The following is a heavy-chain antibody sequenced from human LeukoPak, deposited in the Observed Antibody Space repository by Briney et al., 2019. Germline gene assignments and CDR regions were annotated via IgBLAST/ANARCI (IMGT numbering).Heavy chain of an antibody. CDR1: GFTFSSYW. V-gene: IGHV3-74*01. Sequence: GGSLRLSCAASGFTFSSYWMHWVRQAPGKGLVWVSRINSDGSSTSYADSVKGRFTISRDNAKNTLYLQMNSLRAEDTAVYYCAREEDGYNYVYYYGMDVWGQGTTVTVSS. CDR2: INSDGSST. J-gene: IGHJ6*02. D-gene: IGHD5-24*01. CDR3: AREEDGYNYVYYYGMDV.